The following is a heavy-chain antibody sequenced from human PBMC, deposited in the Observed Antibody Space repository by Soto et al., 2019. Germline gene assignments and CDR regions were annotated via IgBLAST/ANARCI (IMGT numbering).Heavy chain of an antibody. CDR2: IIPIFGTA. Sequence: SVKVSCKASGGTFSSYAISWVRQAPGQGLEWMGGIIPIFGTANYAQKFQGRVTITADKSTSTAYMELSSLRSEDTAVYYCARHLGDPRYYSYGMDVWGQGTTVTVSS. V-gene: IGHV1-69*06. J-gene: IGHJ6*02. CDR3: ARHLGDPRYYSYGMDV. CDR1: GGTFSSYA. D-gene: IGHD4-17*01.